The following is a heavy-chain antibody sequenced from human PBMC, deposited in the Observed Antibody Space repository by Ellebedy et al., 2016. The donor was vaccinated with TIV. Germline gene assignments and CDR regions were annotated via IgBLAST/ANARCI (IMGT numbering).Heavy chain of an antibody. CDR3: TRTTLYFVPSNY. J-gene: IGHJ4*02. Sequence: SETLSLTCAVSGGSISSSNWWSWVRQSPGMGLEWIGEVHHRGTTNYNPSLKSRVTISMDKSKNQFSLDLTSVTAADTAVYYCTRTTLYFVPSNYWGLGTLVTVSS. D-gene: IGHD1-1*01. CDR1: GGSISSSNW. V-gene: IGHV4-4*02. CDR2: VHHRGTT.